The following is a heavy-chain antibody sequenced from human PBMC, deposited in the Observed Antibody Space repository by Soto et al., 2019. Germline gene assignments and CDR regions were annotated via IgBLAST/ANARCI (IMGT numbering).Heavy chain of an antibody. J-gene: IGHJ4*02. CDR2: IYYSGST. CDR1: GGPISSYY. D-gene: IGHD6-19*01. CDR3: ARGSSGWPPRLYY. V-gene: IGHV4-59*01. Sequence: QVQLQESGPGLVKPSETLSLNCTVSGGPISSYYWSWIRQSPGKGLEWIGYIYYSGSTNYNPSLKRRVTISVDTSKNQFSLELSSVTAADTAVYYCARGSSGWPPRLYYWGQGTLVTVSS.